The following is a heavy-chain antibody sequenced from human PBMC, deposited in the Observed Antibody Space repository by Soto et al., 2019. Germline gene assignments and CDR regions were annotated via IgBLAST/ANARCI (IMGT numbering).Heavy chain of an antibody. Sequence: SETLSLTCAVYGGSFSGYYWSWIRQPPGKGLEWIGEINHSGSTNYNPSLKSRVTISVDTSKNQFSPKLSSVTAADTAVYYCARGPLYCGGDCPIVAWGQGTLVTVSS. D-gene: IGHD2-21*02. CDR1: GGSFSGYY. J-gene: IGHJ4*02. CDR2: INHSGST. CDR3: ARGPLYCGGDCPIVA. V-gene: IGHV4-34*01.